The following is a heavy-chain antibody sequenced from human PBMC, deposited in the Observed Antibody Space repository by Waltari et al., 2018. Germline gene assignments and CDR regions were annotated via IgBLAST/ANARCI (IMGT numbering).Heavy chain of an antibody. CDR3: ARDTGEYRVLDY. CDR2: ITWDSDNI. V-gene: IGHV3-9*01. Sequence: EVQLVESGGGLLQPGESLPLSVAASGFTFDDYAMHWFRHRPGKGLEWVSGITWDSDNIDYADSVRGRFSISRDNAQSILFLTMNSLKPEDTALYFCARDTGEYRVLDYWGQGTLVTVSS. D-gene: IGHD4-17*01. CDR1: GFTFDDYA. J-gene: IGHJ4*02.